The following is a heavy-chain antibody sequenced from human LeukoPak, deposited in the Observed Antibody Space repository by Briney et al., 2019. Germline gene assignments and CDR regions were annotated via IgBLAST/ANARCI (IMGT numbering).Heavy chain of an antibody. J-gene: IGHJ4*02. V-gene: IGHV3-7*01. CDR3: ARDAGYGGNSDY. CDR2: INKDGSDK. D-gene: IGHD4-23*01. CDR1: GFTFNMYW. Sequence: SGGSLRLSCAASGFTFNMYWMTWVRQAPGKGLESVAYINKDGSDKYYVDSVKGRFTVSRDNAKNSLYLQMNSLRAEDTAVHYCARDAGYGGNSDYWGQGTLVTVSS.